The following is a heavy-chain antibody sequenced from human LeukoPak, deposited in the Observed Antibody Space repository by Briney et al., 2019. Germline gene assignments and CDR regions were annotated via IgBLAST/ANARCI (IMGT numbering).Heavy chain of an antibody. CDR3: ARSPPIFGPADAFDI. CDR2: IYTSGST. V-gene: IGHV4-4*07. CDR1: GGSISSYY. D-gene: IGHD3-9*01. J-gene: IGHJ3*02. Sequence: PSETLSLTCTVSGGSISSYYWSWIRQPAGKGLEWIGRIYTSGSTNYNPSLKSRVPMSVDTSKNQFSLKLSSVTAADTAVYYCARSPPIFGPADAFDIWGQGTMVTVSS.